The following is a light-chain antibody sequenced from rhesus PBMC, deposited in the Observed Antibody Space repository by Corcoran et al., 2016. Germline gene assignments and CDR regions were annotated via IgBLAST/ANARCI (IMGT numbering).Light chain of an antibody. Sequence: DIVMTQSPDSLAVSLGERVTINCKSSQSLLYSSNNKNYLAWYQQKPGQALKLHIYWASTRESGVPTRCSGSGSGTDFTLPISGLQAEDVAVYYCQQYYSSPLFTFGPGTKLDIK. CDR2: WAS. J-gene: IGKJ3*01. CDR1: QSLLYSSNNKNY. V-gene: IGKV4-1*01. CDR3: QQYYSSPLFT.